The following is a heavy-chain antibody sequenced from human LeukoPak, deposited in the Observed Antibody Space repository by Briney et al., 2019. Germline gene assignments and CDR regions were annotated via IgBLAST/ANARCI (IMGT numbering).Heavy chain of an antibody. J-gene: IGHJ4*02. CDR3: ARGFRSVTTWGYFDY. CDR2: IYSGGGT. D-gene: IGHD4-17*01. CDR1: GFTVSTNY. V-gene: IGHV3-66*01. Sequence: GGSLRLSCAASGFTVSTNYMSWVRQAPGKGLEWVSLIYSGGGTYYADSVKGRSTIPRDNTRNTLSLQMNSLRVDDTAVYYCARGFRSVTTWGYFDYWGQGALVTVSS.